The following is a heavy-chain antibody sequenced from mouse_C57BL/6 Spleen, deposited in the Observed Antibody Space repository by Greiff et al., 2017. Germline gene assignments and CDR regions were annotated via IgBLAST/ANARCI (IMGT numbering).Heavy chain of an antibody. J-gene: IGHJ2*01. D-gene: IGHD1-1*01. Sequence: VKLQQSGAELVRPGASVTLSCKASGYTFTDYEMHWVKQTPVHGLEWIGAIDPETGGTAYNQKFKGKAILTAAKSSSTAYMELRSLTSEDSAVYYCTRDGNPVAPFDYWGQGATLTVSS. V-gene: IGHV1-15*01. CDR2: IDPETGGT. CDR3: TRDGNPVAPFDY. CDR1: GYTFTDYE.